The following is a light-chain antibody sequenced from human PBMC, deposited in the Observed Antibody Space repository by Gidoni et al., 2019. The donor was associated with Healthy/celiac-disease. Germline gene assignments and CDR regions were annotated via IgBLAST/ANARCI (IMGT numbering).Light chain of an antibody. Sequence: QSVLTHPPSASGTPGQRVTISCSGSSSNIGSNPVNWYQQLPGTAPKLLIYSNNQRPSGVPDRFSGSKSGTSASLAISGLQSEDEADYYCAAWDDSLNGWVFGGGTKLTVL. CDR2: SNN. V-gene: IGLV1-44*01. CDR3: AAWDDSLNGWV. CDR1: SSNIGSNP. J-gene: IGLJ3*02.